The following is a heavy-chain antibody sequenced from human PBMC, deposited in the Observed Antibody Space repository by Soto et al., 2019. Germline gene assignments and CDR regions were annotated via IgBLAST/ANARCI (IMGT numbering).Heavy chain of an antibody. CDR3: ARATSSTASAVTPYVPYNWFDP. CDR1: GGSISSYY. CDR2: IYYSGSS. Sequence: SETLSLTCTVSGGSISSYYWSWIRQPPGKGLERIGYIYYSGSSNYNPSLKSLVTISVDTSNNHFSLKLSSVTAADSAVYYCARATSSTASAVTPYVPYNWFDPWGQGTLVTVSS. V-gene: IGHV4-59*01. D-gene: IGHD4-4*01. J-gene: IGHJ5*02.